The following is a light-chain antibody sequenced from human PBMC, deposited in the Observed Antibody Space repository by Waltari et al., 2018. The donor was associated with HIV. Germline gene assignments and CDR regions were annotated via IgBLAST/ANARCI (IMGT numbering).Light chain of an antibody. CDR1: QSVSSN. CDR3: QQYNNWPRT. CDR2: DAS. J-gene: IGKJ1*01. Sequence: EIVMTQSPATLSVSPGERATLSCRSSQSVSSNLAWYQQKPVQAPRLLINDASTRATGIPASVSCSGSGTEFTLTISSLQSEDCAVYYCQQYNNWPRTFGQGTKVEIK. V-gene: IGKV3-15*01.